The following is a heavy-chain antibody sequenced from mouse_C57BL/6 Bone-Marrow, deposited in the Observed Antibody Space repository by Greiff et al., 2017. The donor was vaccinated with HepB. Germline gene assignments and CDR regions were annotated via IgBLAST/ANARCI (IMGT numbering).Heavy chain of an antibody. Sequence: QVQLQQSGPELVKPGASVKISCKASGYAFSSSWMNWVKQRPGKGLEWIGRIYPGDGDTNYNGKFKGKATLTADKSSSTAYMQLSSLTSDDSAVYFCARGGAQALYYFDYWGQGTTLTVSS. CDR3: ARGGAQALYYFDY. CDR1: GYAFSSSW. J-gene: IGHJ2*01. V-gene: IGHV1-82*01. D-gene: IGHD3-2*02. CDR2: IYPGDGDT.